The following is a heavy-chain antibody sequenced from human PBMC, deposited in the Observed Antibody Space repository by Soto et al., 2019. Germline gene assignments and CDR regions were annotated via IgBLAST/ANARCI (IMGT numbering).Heavy chain of an antibody. CDR2: IYYSGST. J-gene: IGHJ5*02. V-gene: IGHV4-39*01. CDR1: GGSISSSSYY. D-gene: IGHD3-22*01. Sequence: SETLSLTCTVSGGSISSSSYYWGWIRQPPGKGLEWIGSIYYSGSTYYNPSLKSRVTISVDTSKNQFSLKLSSVTAADTAVYYCASHYYDSSGHNWFDPWGQGTLVTV. CDR3: ASHYYDSSGHNWFDP.